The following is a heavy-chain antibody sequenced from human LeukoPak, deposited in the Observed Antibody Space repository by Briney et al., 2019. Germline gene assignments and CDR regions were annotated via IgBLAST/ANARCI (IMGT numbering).Heavy chain of an antibody. Sequence: MPSETLSLTCTVSGGSISSGSYYWSWIRQPAGKGLEWIGRIYTSGSTNYNPSLKSRVTISVDTSKNQFSLKLSSVTAADTAVYYCAREESYYDSPPPYYYYMDVWGKGTTVTISS. D-gene: IGHD3-22*01. V-gene: IGHV4-61*02. J-gene: IGHJ6*03. CDR1: GGSISSGSYY. CDR2: IYTSGST. CDR3: AREESYYDSPPPYYYYMDV.